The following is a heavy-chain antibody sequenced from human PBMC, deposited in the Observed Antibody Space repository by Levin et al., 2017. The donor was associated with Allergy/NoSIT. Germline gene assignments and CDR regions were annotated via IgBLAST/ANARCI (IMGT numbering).Heavy chain of an antibody. CDR3: ATGGEDGWDLDN. V-gene: IGHV3-48*01. Sequence: GESLKISCAASGFTFSTYSMNWVRQAPGKGLEWVSYTDKRSSTIYYVDSVKGRFTISRDNAKNSLYLQMNSLRAEDTAVYYCATGGEDGWDLDNWGQGALVSVSS. J-gene: IGHJ4*02. CDR2: TDKRSSTI. CDR1: GFTFSTYS. D-gene: IGHD5-24*01.